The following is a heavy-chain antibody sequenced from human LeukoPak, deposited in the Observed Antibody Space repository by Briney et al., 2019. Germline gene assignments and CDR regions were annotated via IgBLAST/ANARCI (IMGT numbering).Heavy chain of an antibody. D-gene: IGHD6-13*01. Sequence: SETLSLTCAVYGGSFSGYYWSWIRQPPGKGLEWIGVINHSGSTNYNPSLKSRVTISVDTSKNQFSLKLSSVTAADTAVYYCARETAAGTGRTIRLFDYWGQGTLVTVSS. CDR3: ARETAAGTGRTIRLFDY. J-gene: IGHJ4*02. CDR1: GGSFSGYY. CDR2: INHSGST. V-gene: IGHV4-34*01.